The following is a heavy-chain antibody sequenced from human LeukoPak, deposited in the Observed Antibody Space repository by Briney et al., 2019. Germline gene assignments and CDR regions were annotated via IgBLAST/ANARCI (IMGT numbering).Heavy chain of an antibody. Sequence: GGSLRLSCAASGFIVSSNYMSWVRQAPGKGLEWVSVIYSGGSTYYTDSVKGRFTISRDNSKNTLYLQMSSLRAEDTAVYYCARLGSWNGHFDYWGQGTLVSVSS. D-gene: IGHD2-15*01. CDR2: IYSGGST. V-gene: IGHV3-53*01. CDR1: GFIVSSNY. CDR3: ARLGSWNGHFDY. J-gene: IGHJ4*02.